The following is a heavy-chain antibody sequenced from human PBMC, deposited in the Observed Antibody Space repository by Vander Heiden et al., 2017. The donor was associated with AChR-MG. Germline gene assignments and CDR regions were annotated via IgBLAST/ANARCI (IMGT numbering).Heavy chain of an antibody. CDR3: ARGNSSSSAPPDYYYYGMDV. J-gene: IGHJ6*02. V-gene: IGHV1-69*01. Sequence: QVQLVQSGAEVKKPGSSVKVSCKASGRTFSSYAIRGVRQAPGQGLEWMGGIIPSFGTANYAQKFQGRVTMTADESTSTAYMELSRLRSEETAVYYCARGNSSSSAPPDYYYYGMDVWGQGTTVTVSS. CDR2: IIPSFGTA. D-gene: IGHD6-6*01. CDR1: GRTFSSYA.